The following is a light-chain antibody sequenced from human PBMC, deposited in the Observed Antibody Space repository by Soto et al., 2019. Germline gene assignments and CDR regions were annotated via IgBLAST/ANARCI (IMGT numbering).Light chain of an antibody. CDR2: GAS. CDR3: QNFGDSPFA. CDR1: ETISSHY. Sequence: PGERATISCRASETISSHYIAWYQQKPGQAPRLLIFGASTRATGIPDRFSGSWSGTDFTLTISRLEPEDFAVYYCQNFGDSPFAFGPGSKVYIK. V-gene: IGKV3-20*01. J-gene: IGKJ3*01.